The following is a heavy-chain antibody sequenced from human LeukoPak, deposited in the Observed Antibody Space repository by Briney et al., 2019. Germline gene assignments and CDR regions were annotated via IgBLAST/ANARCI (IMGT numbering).Heavy chain of an antibody. CDR1: GGTSSSYA. CDR3: ARGRHETYSYDDIDY. CDR2: FIPIFGTA. Sequence: SVKVSCKASGGTSSSYAISWVRQAPGQGLEWMGGFIPIFGTATYAQSFQGRVTITADESTSTAYLELSSLRSEDTAVYYCARGRHETYSYDDIDYWGQGTLVTVSS. J-gene: IGHJ4*01. V-gene: IGHV1-69*13. D-gene: IGHD5-18*01.